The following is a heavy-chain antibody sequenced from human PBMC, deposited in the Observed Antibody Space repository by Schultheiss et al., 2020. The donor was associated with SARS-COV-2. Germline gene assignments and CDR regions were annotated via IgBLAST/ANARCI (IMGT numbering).Heavy chain of an antibody. CDR2: IYHSGST. J-gene: IGHJ5*02. Sequence: SQTLSLTCAVSGYSISSGYYWGWIRQPPGKGLEWIGSIYHSGSTYYNPSLKSRVTISVDTSKNQFSLKLSSATAADTAVYYCARVAYYYDSSGYYDNWFDPWGQGTLVTVSS. CDR1: GYSISSGYY. V-gene: IGHV4-38-2*01. D-gene: IGHD3-22*01. CDR3: ARVAYYYDSSGYYDNWFDP.